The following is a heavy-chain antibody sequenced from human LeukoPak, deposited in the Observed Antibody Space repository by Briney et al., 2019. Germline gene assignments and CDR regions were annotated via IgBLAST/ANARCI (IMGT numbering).Heavy chain of an antibody. CDR3: AKDRHDYGDYAFDS. J-gene: IGHJ4*02. Sequence: GGSLRLSCIASGFIFRDHVMSWVRQAPGKGPEWVAAIWRTGDWTYYVDSVKGRFTISRDNSKNTLYLQMNRLRVADTAIYYCAKDRHDYGDYAFDSWGQGTLVTVSS. CDR2: IWRTGDWT. D-gene: IGHD4-17*01. CDR1: GFIFRDHV. V-gene: IGHV3-23*05.